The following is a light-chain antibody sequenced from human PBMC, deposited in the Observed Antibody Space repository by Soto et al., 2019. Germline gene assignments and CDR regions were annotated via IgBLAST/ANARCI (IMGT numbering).Light chain of an antibody. Sequence: QSVLTQPASVSGSPGQSITISCTGTSSDVGGYNYVSWYQQHPGKAPKVIIYDVSNRPSGVSNRFSGSKSGNTASLTISGLQSEDEADYYCVSYTSDDVRYVFGTGTKVTV. J-gene: IGLJ1*01. CDR3: VSYTSDDVRYV. CDR1: SSDVGGYNY. CDR2: DVS. V-gene: IGLV2-14*03.